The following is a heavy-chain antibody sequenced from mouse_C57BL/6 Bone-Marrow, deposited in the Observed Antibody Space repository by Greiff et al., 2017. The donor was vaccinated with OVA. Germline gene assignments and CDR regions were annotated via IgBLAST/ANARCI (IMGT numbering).Heavy chain of an antibody. CDR3: TPPLLLRWYYFDY. Sequence: EVQLVESGGGLVQPGGSMKLSCVASGFTFSNYWMNWVRQSPEKGLEWVAQIRLKSDNYATHYAESVQGRFTISRDDSKSSVYLQMNNLRAEDTGIYYCTPPLLLRWYYFDYWGQGTTLTVSS. D-gene: IGHD1-1*02. V-gene: IGHV6-3*01. J-gene: IGHJ2*01. CDR1: GFTFSNYW. CDR2: IRLKSDNYAT.